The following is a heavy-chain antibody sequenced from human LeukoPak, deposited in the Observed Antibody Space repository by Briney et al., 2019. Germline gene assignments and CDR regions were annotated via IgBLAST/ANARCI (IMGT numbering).Heavy chain of an antibody. V-gene: IGHV4-34*01. CDR3: ARAGYSSNWMIDY. Sequence: SETLSLTCAVYGGSFSGYYWSWIRQPPGKGLEWIGCMYHSGSTHYNPSLKSRVTISVDTSKNQFSLKLSSVTAADTAVYYCARAGYSSNWMIDYWGQGTLVTVSS. CDR2: MYHSGST. D-gene: IGHD6-13*01. CDR1: GGSFSGYY. J-gene: IGHJ4*02.